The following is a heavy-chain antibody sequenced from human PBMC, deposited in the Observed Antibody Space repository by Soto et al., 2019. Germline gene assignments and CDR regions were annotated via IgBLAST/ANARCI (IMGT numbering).Heavy chain of an antibody. CDR2: ISAYNGNT. D-gene: IGHD3-22*01. Sequence: QVQLVQSGAEVKKPGASVKVSCKASGYTFTSYGISWVRQAPGQGLEWMGWISAYNGNTNYAQKLQDRVTMTTDTSTSTAYMELRSLRSDDTAVYYCARDSSGYYYDPYFDYWGQGTLVTVSS. CDR3: ARDSSGYYYDPYFDY. J-gene: IGHJ4*02. V-gene: IGHV1-18*01. CDR1: GYTFTSYG.